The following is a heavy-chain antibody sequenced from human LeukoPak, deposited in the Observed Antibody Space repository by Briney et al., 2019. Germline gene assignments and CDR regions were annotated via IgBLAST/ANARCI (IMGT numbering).Heavy chain of an antibody. V-gene: IGHV3-7*03. CDR1: GFTFGSHG. CDR3: AREGGNGWSLDY. D-gene: IGHD6-19*01. Sequence: PGGSLRLSCAASGFTFGSHGMSWVRQAPGKGLEWVANIKKEGSEKYYVDSVKGRFTVSRDNDKNSLYLQINSLRAEDTAVYYCAREGGNGWSLDYWGQGTLVTASS. CDR2: IKKEGSEK. J-gene: IGHJ4*02.